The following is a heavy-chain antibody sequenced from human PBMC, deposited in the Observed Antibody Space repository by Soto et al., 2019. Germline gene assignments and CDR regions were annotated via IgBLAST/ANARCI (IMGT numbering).Heavy chain of an antibody. CDR1: GYTFTSYG. CDR2: ISAYNGNT. D-gene: IGHD3-10*01. CDR3: ARDLMVRGVISQRYFDY. V-gene: IGHV1-18*01. Sequence: GASVKVSCKASGYTFTSYGISWVRQAPGQGLEWMGWISAYNGNTNYAQKLQGRVTMTTDTSTSTAYMELRSLRSDDTAVYYCARDLMVRGVISQRYFDYWGQGTLVTVSS. J-gene: IGHJ4*02.